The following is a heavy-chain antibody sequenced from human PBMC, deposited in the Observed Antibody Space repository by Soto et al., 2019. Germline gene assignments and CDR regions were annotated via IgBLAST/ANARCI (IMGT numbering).Heavy chain of an antibody. CDR2: INSDGSST. D-gene: IGHD6-13*01. J-gene: IGHJ6*02. CDR1: GFTFSSYW. Sequence: EVQLVESGGGVVQPGGSLRLSCAASGFTFSSYWMHWVRQAPGKGLVWVSRINSDGSSTSYADSVKGRFTISRDNAKNTLYLQMNSLRAEDTAVYYCARERYSSSWYDYYYGMDVWGQGTTVTVSS. V-gene: IGHV3-74*01. CDR3: ARERYSSSWYDYYYGMDV.